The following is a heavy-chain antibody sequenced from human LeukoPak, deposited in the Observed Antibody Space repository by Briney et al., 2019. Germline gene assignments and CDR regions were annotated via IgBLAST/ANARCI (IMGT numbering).Heavy chain of an antibody. Sequence: PSETLSLTCTVSGASITTYYWSWVRQPPGKGLEWIGYIFYSGSSNYNPSLKSRVTISVGPSKNQFSLKLSSVTASDTAVYYCARLSLVTVTFAYWGQGALVTVSS. CDR1: GASITTYY. CDR3: ARLSLVTVTFAY. CDR2: IFYSGSS. V-gene: IGHV4-59*01. D-gene: IGHD4-17*01. J-gene: IGHJ4*02.